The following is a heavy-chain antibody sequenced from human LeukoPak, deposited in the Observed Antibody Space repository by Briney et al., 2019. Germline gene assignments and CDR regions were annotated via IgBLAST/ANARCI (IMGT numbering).Heavy chain of an antibody. J-gene: IGHJ4*02. CDR1: GFTFGDYA. V-gene: IGHV3-49*04. CDR2: IRSKAYGGTT. CDR3: ARLGGGRLAATFDY. Sequence: GGSLRLSCTASGFTFGDYAMSWVRQAPGKGLEWVGFIRSKAYGGTTEYAASVKGRFTISRDDSKSIAYLQMNSLRAEDTAVYYCARLGGGRLAATFDYWGQGTLVTVSS. D-gene: IGHD3-16*01.